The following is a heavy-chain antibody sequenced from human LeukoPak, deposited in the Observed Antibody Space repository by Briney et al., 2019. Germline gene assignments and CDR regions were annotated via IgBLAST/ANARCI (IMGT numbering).Heavy chain of an antibody. D-gene: IGHD6-13*01. V-gene: IGHV3-33*01. CDR2: IWHDGSDK. Sequence: AGGSLRLSCAASGFTFSTYGMHWVRQAPGQGLEWVAIIWHDGSDKYYADSVKGRFAISRDNSNNTLYLQMNSLKAEDTAVYYCAREGGQQLGSFDYWGQGTLVTVSS. J-gene: IGHJ4*02. CDR3: AREGGQQLGSFDY. CDR1: GFTFSTYG.